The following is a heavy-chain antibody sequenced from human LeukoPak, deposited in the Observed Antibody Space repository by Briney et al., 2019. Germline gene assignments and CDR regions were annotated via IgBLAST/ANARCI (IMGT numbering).Heavy chain of an antibody. Sequence: PSETLSLTCTVSGGSISSYYWSWIRQPAGKGLEWIGRIYTSGSTNYNPSLKGRVTMSVDTSKNQFSLKLSSVTAADTAVYYCARDRGGTSLNWFDPWGQGTLVTVSS. V-gene: IGHV4-4*07. CDR2: IYTSGST. CDR3: ARDRGGTSLNWFDP. J-gene: IGHJ5*02. CDR1: GGSISSYY. D-gene: IGHD2-2*01.